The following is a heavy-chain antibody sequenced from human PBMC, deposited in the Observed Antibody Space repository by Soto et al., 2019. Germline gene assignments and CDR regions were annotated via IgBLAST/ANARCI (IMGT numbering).Heavy chain of an antibody. J-gene: IGHJ6*02. CDR3: ARDLCVYCGTDCYPMVF. Sequence: SETLSLTCIVSGGSTSSGDYYRSWIRHSPGKGLEWIGYMYYSGTTDYNPSLRSRVTISVDTSKNQFSLKLNSVTAADTAVYYCARDLCVYCGTDCYPMVFWGPAIMVTVSS. D-gene: IGHD2-21*02. CDR2: MYYSGTT. CDR1: GGSTSSGDYY. V-gene: IGHV4-61*08.